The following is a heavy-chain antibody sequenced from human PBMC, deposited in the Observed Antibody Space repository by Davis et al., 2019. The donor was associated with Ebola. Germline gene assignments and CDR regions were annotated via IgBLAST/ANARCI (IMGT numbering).Heavy chain of an antibody. V-gene: IGHV3-30-3*01. D-gene: IGHD3-22*01. CDR3: ARDDSSDYYGSFDY. Sequence: GGSLRLSCFASGFTFSSDAMHWVRQAPGKGLEWVALISFDESKKYYADSGQGRFTISRDNSRNTLYLEMTSLRPEDTAVYYCARDDSSDYYGSFDYWGEGALVTVSS. CDR2: ISFDESKK. CDR1: GFTFSSDA. J-gene: IGHJ4*02.